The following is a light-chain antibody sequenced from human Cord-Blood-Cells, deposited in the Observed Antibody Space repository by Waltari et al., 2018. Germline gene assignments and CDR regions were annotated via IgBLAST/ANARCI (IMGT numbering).Light chain of an antibody. CDR2: DVS. Sequence: QSALTPPRSVSGSPGQSVTISCTGPTSDVGGYNSFSWYQQHPGKAPKLMIYDVSKRPSGVPDRFSGSKSGNTASLTISGLQAEDEADYYCCSYAGSYTLVFGGGTKLTVL. V-gene: IGLV2-11*01. CDR1: TSDVGGYNS. J-gene: IGLJ2*01. CDR3: CSYAGSYTLV.